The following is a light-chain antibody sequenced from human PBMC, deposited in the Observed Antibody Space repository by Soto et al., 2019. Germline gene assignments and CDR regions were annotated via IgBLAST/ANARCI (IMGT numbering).Light chain of an antibody. Sequence: DIQLTQSPSSLSASVGDRVTITCRASQAISCYLAWYQQKPGKVPELLIYATSTLQSGAPSRFSGSGSGTDFTLTISRVQPEDVATYYCHQYNHAPTFGGGTKVEIK. J-gene: IGKJ4*01. CDR3: HQYNHAPT. CDR1: QAISCY. CDR2: ATS. V-gene: IGKV1-27*01.